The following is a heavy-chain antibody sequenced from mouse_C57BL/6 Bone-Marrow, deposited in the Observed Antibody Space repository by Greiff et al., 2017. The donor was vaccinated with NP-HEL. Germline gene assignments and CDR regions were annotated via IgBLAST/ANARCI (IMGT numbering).Heavy chain of an antibody. D-gene: IGHD1-1*01. CDR1: GFTFSDYY. Sequence: EVKLVESGGGLVQPGGSLKLSCAASGFTFSDYYMYWVRQTPEKRLEWVAYISNGGGSTYYPDTVKGRFTISRDNAKNTLYLQMSRLKSEDTAMYYCARHGRTVVATDWFAYWGQGTLVTVSA. J-gene: IGHJ3*01. V-gene: IGHV5-12*01. CDR2: ISNGGGST. CDR3: ARHGRTVVATDWFAY.